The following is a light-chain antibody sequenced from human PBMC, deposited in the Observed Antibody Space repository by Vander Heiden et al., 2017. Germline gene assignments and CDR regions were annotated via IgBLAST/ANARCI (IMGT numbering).Light chain of an antibody. V-gene: IGLV1-44*01. J-gene: IGLJ2*01. CDR2: SNN. CDR1: SSNIGSNP. CDR3: AAWDDSLNVHGL. Sequence: QSVLTQPPSASGTPGQRVTISCSGSSSNIGSNPVNWYQQLPGTAPKLLRYSNNQRPSGVPDRFSGSKSGTSASLAISGLLSEDEADYYGAAWDDSLNVHGLFGGGTKLTVI.